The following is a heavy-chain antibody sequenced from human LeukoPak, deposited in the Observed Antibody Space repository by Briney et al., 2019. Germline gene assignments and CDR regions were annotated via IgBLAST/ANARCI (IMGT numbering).Heavy chain of an antibody. J-gene: IGHJ4*02. Sequence: SVKVSCKASGGTFSSYAISWVRQAPGQGLEWMGGIIPIFGTANYAQKFQGRVTITADKSTSTAYMELSSLRSEDTAVYYCARSIGFLGRFGAGGFDYWGQGTLVTVSS. CDR1: GGTFSSYA. V-gene: IGHV1-69*06. D-gene: IGHD7-27*01. CDR3: ARSIGFLGRFGAGGFDY. CDR2: IIPIFGTA.